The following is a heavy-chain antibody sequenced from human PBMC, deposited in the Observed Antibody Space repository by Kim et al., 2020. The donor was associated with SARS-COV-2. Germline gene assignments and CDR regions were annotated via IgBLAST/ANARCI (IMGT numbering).Heavy chain of an antibody. Sequence: SETLSLTCTVSGGSISSYYWSWIRQPAGKGLEWIGRIYTSGSTNYNPSLKSRVTMSVDTSKNQFSLKLSSVTAADTAVYYCARDRDCSSTSCYPYYYYYMDVWGKGTTVTVCS. V-gene: IGHV4-4*07. D-gene: IGHD2-2*01. J-gene: IGHJ6*03. CDR2: IYTSGST. CDR3: ARDRDCSSTSCYPYYYYYMDV. CDR1: GGSISSYY.